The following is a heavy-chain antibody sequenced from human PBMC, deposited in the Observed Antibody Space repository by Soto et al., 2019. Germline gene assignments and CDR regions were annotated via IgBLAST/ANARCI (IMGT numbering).Heavy chain of an antibody. V-gene: IGHV3-9*01. Sequence: EVQLVESGGGLVQPGRSLRLSCAASGFTFDDYAMHWVRQAPGKGLEWVSGISGNSGSIGYADSVKGRFTISRDNAKNSLYLQMNSLRAEDTALYYCAKAEGIVVVPAAASIYYMDVWGKGTTVTVSS. J-gene: IGHJ6*03. CDR3: AKAEGIVVVPAAASIYYMDV. CDR1: GFTFDDYA. CDR2: ISGNSGSI. D-gene: IGHD2-2*01.